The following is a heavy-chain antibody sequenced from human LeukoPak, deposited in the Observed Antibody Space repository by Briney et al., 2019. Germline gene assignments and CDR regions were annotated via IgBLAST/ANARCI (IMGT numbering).Heavy chain of an antibody. J-gene: IGHJ6*02. CDR3: AIRFGELYSYYYGMDV. CDR1: GLTFSNYA. D-gene: IGHD3-10*01. CDR2: ISGSGDST. Sequence: GGSLRFSCAASGLTFSNYAMSWVRQASGKGLEWGSVISGSGDSTHYADSVKGRFTISRDNSKNTLYLQMNSLRVEDTAVYYCAIRFGELYSYYYGMDVWGQGTTVTVSS. V-gene: IGHV3-23*01.